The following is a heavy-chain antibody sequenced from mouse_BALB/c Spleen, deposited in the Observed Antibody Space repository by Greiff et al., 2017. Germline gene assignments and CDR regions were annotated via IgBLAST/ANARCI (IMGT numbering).Heavy chain of an antibody. CDR3: TRGRYGNYVDY. CDR1: GYTFTDYE. J-gene: IGHJ2*01. Sequence: QVQLQQSGAELVRPGASVTLSCKASGYTFTDYEMHWVKQTPVHGLEWIGAIDPETGGTAYNQKFKGKATLTADKSSSTAYMELRSLTSEDSAVYYCTRGRYGNYVDYGGQGTTLTVSS. D-gene: IGHD2-10*02. CDR2: IDPETGGT. V-gene: IGHV1-15*01.